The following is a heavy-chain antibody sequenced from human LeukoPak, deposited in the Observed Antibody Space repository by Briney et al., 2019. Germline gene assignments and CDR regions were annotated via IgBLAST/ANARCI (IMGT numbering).Heavy chain of an antibody. J-gene: IGHJ5*02. V-gene: IGHV1-18*01. CDR3: ARRGPGVVAATMGFAP. D-gene: IGHD2-15*01. Sequence: ASVKVSCKASGYTFTSYGISWVRQAPGQGLELMGWISAYNGNTNYAQKLQGRVTMTTDTSTSTAYTELRSLRSDDTAVYYCARRGPGVVAATMGFAPWGQGTLVTVSS. CDR2: ISAYNGNT. CDR1: GYTFTSYG.